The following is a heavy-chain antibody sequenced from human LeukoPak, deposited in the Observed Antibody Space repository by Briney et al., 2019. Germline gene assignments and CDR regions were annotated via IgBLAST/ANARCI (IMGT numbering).Heavy chain of an antibody. CDR2: INPSSGST. V-gene: IGHV1-46*01. D-gene: IGHD5-18*01. CDR1: GYTFTSYY. J-gene: IGHJ4*02. Sequence: ASVKVSCKASGYTFTSYYMHWVRQAPGQGLEWMGIINPSSGSTSYAQKFQGRVTMTRDMSTSTVYMELSSLRSEDTAVYYCARGTALSLSGYSYGWSFDYWGQGTLVTVSS. CDR3: ARGTALSLSGYSYGWSFDY.